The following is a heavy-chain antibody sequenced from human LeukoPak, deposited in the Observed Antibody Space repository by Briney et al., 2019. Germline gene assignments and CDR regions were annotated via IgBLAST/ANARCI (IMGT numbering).Heavy chain of an antibody. J-gene: IGHJ6*02. CDR3: ARDGDRGGSGRGDYYYGMDV. V-gene: IGHV3-21*01. Sequence: GGSLRLSCAASGFTFSSYSMNWVRQAPGKGLEWVSSISSSSSYIYYADSVKGRFTISRDNAKNSLYLQMSSLRAEDTAVYYCARDGDRGGSGRGDYYYGMDVWGQGTTVTVSS. CDR2: ISSSSSYI. CDR1: GFTFSSYS. D-gene: IGHD3-10*01.